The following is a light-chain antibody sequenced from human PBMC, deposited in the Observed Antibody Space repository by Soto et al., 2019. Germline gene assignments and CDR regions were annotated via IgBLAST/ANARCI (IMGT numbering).Light chain of an antibody. CDR3: SAYGSSSPLYV. CDR2: GNT. V-gene: IGLV1-40*01. Sequence: QSVLTQPPSVSGAPGQRITISCTGSSSNIGAGYDVHWYQQLPGTAPKLLIYGNTDRPSGVPDRLSGSKSGTSASLAITGIQTEDEADYYCSAYGSSSPLYVLGTGTKVTVL. J-gene: IGLJ1*01. CDR1: SSNIGAGYD.